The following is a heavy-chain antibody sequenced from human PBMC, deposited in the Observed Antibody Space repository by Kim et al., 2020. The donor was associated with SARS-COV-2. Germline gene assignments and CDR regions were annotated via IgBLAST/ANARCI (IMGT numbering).Heavy chain of an antibody. CDR3: ARGSGYFWFDP. V-gene: IGHV3-15*01. CDR2: IRSASFGGTT. CDR1: GFTFSDAW. Sequence: GGSLRLSCAASGFTFSDAWMNWVRQSPGKGLEWVGRIRSASFGGTTDYAAPVKARFTISRDDSQQTMYLQMSSLQTDDTGVYYCARGSGYFWFDPRGQGTLVIVSS. D-gene: IGHD3-3*01. J-gene: IGHJ5*02.